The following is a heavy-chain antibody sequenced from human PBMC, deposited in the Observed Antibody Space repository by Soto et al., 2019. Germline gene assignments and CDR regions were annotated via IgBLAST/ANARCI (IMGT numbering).Heavy chain of an antibody. CDR3: ASQEIYHYYYYYYMDV. Sequence: GGSLRLSGAASGFTFSRYSMNWVRQAPGKGLEWVSSISSSSSYIYYAGSVKGRFTISRDNAKNSVYLQMNSLRADDTAVYYCASQEIYHYYYYYYMDVWGKGTTVTVSS. J-gene: IGHJ6*03. CDR1: GFTFSRYS. CDR2: ISSSSSYI. V-gene: IGHV3-21*01.